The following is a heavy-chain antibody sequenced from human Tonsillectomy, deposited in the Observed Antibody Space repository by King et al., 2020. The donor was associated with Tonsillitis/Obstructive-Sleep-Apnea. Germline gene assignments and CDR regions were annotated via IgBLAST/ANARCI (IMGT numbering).Heavy chain of an antibody. V-gene: IGHV3-53*01. J-gene: IGHJ1*01. D-gene: IGHD3-10*01. CDR2: NHSGGDT. CDR3: ATVGKVTMVRGGINRVEYFHH. Sequence: QLVQSGGGLIQPGGSLRLTCTTSGFTVAGISMTWVRQAPGKGLEWVSINHSGGDTYYADSVKGRFTVSRDNSKNMVFLQMTSLRVDDTAVYYCATVGKVTMVRGGINRVEYFHHWGQGTLISVSS. CDR1: GFTVAGIS.